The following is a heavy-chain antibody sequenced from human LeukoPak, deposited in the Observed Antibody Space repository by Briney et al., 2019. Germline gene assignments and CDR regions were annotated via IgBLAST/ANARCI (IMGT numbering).Heavy chain of an antibody. D-gene: IGHD6-13*01. CDR1: GVSISSGDYY. Sequence: SETLSLTCTVSGVSISSGDYYWSWIRQPPGKGLEWIGYIYYSGSTYYNPSLKSRVTISVDTSKNQFSLKLSSVTAADTAVYYCARDYRGMQQLVLGAFDIWGQGTMVTVSS. V-gene: IGHV4-30-4*01. CDR2: IYYSGST. CDR3: ARDYRGMQQLVLGAFDI. J-gene: IGHJ3*02.